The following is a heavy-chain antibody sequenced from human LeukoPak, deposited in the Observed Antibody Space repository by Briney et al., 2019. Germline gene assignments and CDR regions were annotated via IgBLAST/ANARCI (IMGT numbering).Heavy chain of an antibody. CDR3: AKETVVVVDATPDAFDI. D-gene: IGHD2-15*01. V-gene: IGHV3-23*01. Sequence: GGSLRLSCAASGFMFSSYAMTWVRQAPGKGLEWVSAISGSGGSTHYADSVKGRFTISRDNSKNTLYLQMNSLKAEDTAVYYCAKETVVVVDATPDAFDIWGQGTMVTVPS. J-gene: IGHJ3*02. CDR2: ISGSGGST. CDR1: GFMFSSYA.